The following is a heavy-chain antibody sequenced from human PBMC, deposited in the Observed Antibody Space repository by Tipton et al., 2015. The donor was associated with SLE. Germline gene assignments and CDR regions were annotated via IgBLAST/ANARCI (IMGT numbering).Heavy chain of an antibody. Sequence: LRLSCAVSGYSISSGYYWGWIRQPPGKGLEWIGSIYHSGSTYYNPSLKSRVTISVDTSKNQFSLKLSSVTAADTAVYYCARPGYFNWFDPWGQGTLVTVSS. V-gene: IGHV4-38-2*01. CDR2: IYHSGST. D-gene: IGHD5-18*01. CDR1: GYSISSGYY. CDR3: ARPGYFNWFDP. J-gene: IGHJ5*02.